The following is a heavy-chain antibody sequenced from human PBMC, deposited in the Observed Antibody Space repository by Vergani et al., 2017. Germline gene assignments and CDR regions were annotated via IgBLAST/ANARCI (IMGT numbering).Heavy chain of an antibody. V-gene: IGHV3-23*01. Sequence: EVQLLESGGGLVQPGGSLRLSCAASGFTFSIYAMSWVRQAPGKGLEWVSAISGSGGSTYYADSVKGRFTISRDNSKNTLYLQMNSLRAEDTAVYYCAFNYDILTGYYQFDYWGQGTLVTVSS. D-gene: IGHD3-9*01. CDR3: AFNYDILTGYYQFDY. CDR1: GFTFSIYA. CDR2: ISGSGGST. J-gene: IGHJ4*02.